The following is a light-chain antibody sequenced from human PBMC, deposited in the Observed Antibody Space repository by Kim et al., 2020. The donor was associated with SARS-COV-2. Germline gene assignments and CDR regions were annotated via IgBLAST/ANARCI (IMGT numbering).Light chain of an antibody. V-gene: IGKV1-5*01. CDR1: QNISTW. CDR2: DAS. J-gene: IGKJ2*01. CDR3: QQHNTYPYT. Sequence: GDRVTITCRASQNISTWLAWYQKKPGKAPNLLIYDASSLESGVPSRFSGSGSGTEFTLTISSLQPDDFATYYCQQHNTYPYTFGQGTKLEI.